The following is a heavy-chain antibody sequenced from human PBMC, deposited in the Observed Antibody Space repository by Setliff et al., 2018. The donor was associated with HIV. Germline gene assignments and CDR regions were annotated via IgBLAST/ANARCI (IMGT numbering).Heavy chain of an antibody. V-gene: IGHV3-11*04. D-gene: IGHD2-21*02. CDR2: ISSSGSTI. CDR3: ASSNVVVVTASVSDAFDI. J-gene: IGHJ3*02. Sequence: PGGSLRLSCTASGFTFSDYYMSWIRQAPGKGLEWVPYISSSGSTIYYADSVKGRFTISRDNAKNSLYLQMSSLRADDTAVYYCASSNVVVVTASVSDAFDIWGQGTMVTVSS. CDR1: GFTFSDYY.